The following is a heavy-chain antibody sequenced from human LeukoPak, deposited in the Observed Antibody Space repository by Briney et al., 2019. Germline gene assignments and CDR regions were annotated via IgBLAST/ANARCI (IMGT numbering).Heavy chain of an antibody. V-gene: IGHV4-34*01. CDR2: INYSGST. J-gene: IGHJ4*02. D-gene: IGHD6-19*01. CDR1: GGTFSGYY. Sequence: SETLSLTCAVYGGTFSGYYWSWIRQPPGKGLEWIGEINYSGSTNYNPSLKSRVTISVDTSKNQFSLKLTSVTAADTAVYYCARDIAVASGDFDYWGQGTLVTVSS. CDR3: ARDIAVASGDFDY.